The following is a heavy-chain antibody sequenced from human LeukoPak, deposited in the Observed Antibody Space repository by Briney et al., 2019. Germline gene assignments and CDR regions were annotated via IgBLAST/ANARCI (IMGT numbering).Heavy chain of an antibody. D-gene: IGHD4-17*01. CDR1: GFSLSTSGVG. J-gene: IGHJ3*02. CDR3: AHLYGDYGYPTFFDI. Sequence: SGPTLVKPTQTLTLTCTFSGFSLSTSGVGVGWIRQPPGKALEWLALIYWNDDKRYSPSLKSRLTITKDTPKNQVVLTMTNMDPVDTATYYCAHLYGDYGYPTFFDIWGQGTMVTVSS. CDR2: IYWNDDK. V-gene: IGHV2-5*01.